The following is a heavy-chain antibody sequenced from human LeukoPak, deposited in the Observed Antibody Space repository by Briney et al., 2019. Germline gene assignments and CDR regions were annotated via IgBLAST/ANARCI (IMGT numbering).Heavy chain of an antibody. Sequence: GASVTVSCKASGYTFTSYYMHWVRQAPGQGLEGMGIINPSGGSTSYAQKFQGRVTMTRDMSTSTVYMELSSLRSEDTAVYYCARGEAARQDFDYWGQGTLVTVSS. CDR1: GYTFTSYY. D-gene: IGHD6-6*01. CDR3: ARGEAARQDFDY. CDR2: INPSGGST. V-gene: IGHV1-46*01. J-gene: IGHJ4*02.